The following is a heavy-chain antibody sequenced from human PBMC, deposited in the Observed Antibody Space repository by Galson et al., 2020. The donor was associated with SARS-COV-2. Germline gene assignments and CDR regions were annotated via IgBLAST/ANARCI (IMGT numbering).Heavy chain of an antibody. J-gene: IGHJ6*03. CDR2: INPNSGGT. CDR3: ARGGYYYYYYYMDV. Sequence: KVSCKASGYTFTGYYLHWVRQAPGQGLEWMGWINPNSGGTNYAQKFQGRVTMTRDTSISTAYMELSRLRSDDTAVYYCARGGYYYYYYYMDVWGKGTTVTGSS. CDR1: GYTFTGYY. V-gene: IGHV1-2*02.